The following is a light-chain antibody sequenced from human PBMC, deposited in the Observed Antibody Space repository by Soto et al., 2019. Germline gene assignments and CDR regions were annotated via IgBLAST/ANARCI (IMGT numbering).Light chain of an antibody. J-gene: IGKJ5*01. CDR2: DGA. CDR1: QSIRSW. CDR3: HSGA. V-gene: IGKV1-5*01. Sequence: DIQMTQSPSTLSASVGDRVTITCRASQSIRSWLAGYQQKPGKAPKLLIYDGATLESGVPSRFSGRGSETEFTLNISRLQPDEFATYICHSGAFGQGTRLEIK.